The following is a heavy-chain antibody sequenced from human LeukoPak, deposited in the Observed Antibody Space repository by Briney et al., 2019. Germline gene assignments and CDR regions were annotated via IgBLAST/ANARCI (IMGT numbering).Heavy chain of an antibody. CDR3: ARDPAAGTTEFDY. D-gene: IGHD6-13*01. CDR2: INPSGGST. V-gene: IGHV1-46*01. CDR1: VYTFTSYY. Sequence: ASVKVSCKASVYTFTSYYMHWVRQAPGQGLEWMGIINPSGGSTSYAQKFQGRVTMTRKTSTSTVYMELSSLRSEDTAVYYCARDPAAGTTEFDYWGQGTLVTVSS. J-gene: IGHJ4*02.